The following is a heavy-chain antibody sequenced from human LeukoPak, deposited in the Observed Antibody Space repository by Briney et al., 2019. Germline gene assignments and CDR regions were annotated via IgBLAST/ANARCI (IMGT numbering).Heavy chain of an antibody. J-gene: IGHJ4*02. CDR2: IYTSGST. D-gene: IGHD1-26*01. Sequence: SETLSLTCTVSGGSISSYYWSWIRQPLGKGLEWIGYIYTSGSTNYNPSLKSRVTISVDTSKNQFSLKLSSVTAADTAVYYCARWSGSHRGLDYWGQGTLVTVSS. CDR3: ARWSGSHRGLDY. CDR1: GGSISSYY. V-gene: IGHV4-4*09.